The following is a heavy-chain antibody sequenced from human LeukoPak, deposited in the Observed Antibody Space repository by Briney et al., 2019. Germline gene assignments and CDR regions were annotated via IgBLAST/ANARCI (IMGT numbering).Heavy chain of an antibody. CDR2: ISYDGSNK. D-gene: IGHD3-16*02. J-gene: IGHJ4*02. V-gene: IGHV3-30*18. Sequence: GGSLRLSCAASGFTFTSYGMHWVRQAPGKGLGWVAVISYDGSNKYYANSVKGRFTISRDTPKNTLYLQRNSLRAEDTAVYYCAKDLYVWGSYRYPDYWGQGTLVTVSS. CDR3: AKDLYVWGSYRYPDY. CDR1: GFTFTSYG.